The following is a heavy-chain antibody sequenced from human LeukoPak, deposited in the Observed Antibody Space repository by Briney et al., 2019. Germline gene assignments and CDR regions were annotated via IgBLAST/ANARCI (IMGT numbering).Heavy chain of an antibody. CDR3: ARAGTVHYGDSPPFDY. Sequence: APVKVSCKASGYTFTGYYMHWVRQAPGQGLEWMGWISAYNGNTNYAQKLQGRVTMTTDTSTSTAYMELRSLRSDDTAVYYCARAGTVHYGDSPPFDYWGQGTLVTVSS. V-gene: IGHV1-18*04. CDR1: GYTFTGYY. J-gene: IGHJ4*02. CDR2: ISAYNGNT. D-gene: IGHD4-17*01.